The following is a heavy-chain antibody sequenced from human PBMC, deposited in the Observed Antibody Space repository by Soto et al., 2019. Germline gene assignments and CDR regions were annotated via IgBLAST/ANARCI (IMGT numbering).Heavy chain of an antibody. Sequence: GGSLRLSCAASGFTVSSNYMSWVRQAPGKGLEWVSVIYSGGSTYYADSVKGRFTISRHNSKNTLYLQMNSLRAEDTAVYYCARDLIAAGVGRGYYYYYMDVWGKGTTVTVSS. V-gene: IGHV3-53*04. J-gene: IGHJ6*03. CDR2: IYSGGST. D-gene: IGHD6-13*01. CDR1: GFTVSSNY. CDR3: ARDLIAAGVGRGYYYYYMDV.